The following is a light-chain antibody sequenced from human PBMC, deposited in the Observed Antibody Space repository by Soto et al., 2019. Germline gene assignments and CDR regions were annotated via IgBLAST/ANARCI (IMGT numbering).Light chain of an antibody. Sequence: EIVLTQSPGTLSLSPGERATLSCRASQSVSSSYLAWYQQKPGQAPRLLIYGASSRATGIPDRFSGSGSGTDFTHTISRLEPEDFAVYYCQQYGSSPLFTFGPGIKVDIK. CDR3: QQYGSSPLFT. J-gene: IGKJ3*01. V-gene: IGKV3-20*01. CDR2: GAS. CDR1: QSVSSSY.